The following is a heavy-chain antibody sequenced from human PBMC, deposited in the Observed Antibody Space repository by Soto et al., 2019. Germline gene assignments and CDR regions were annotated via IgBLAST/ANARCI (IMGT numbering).Heavy chain of an antibody. CDR3: ARPTVTTDYYYYYGMDV. J-gene: IGHJ6*02. D-gene: IGHD4-17*01. CDR1: GGTFSSYA. Sequence: ASVKVSCKASGGTFSSYAISWVRQAPGQGLEWMGGIIPIFGTANYAQKFQGRVTITADESTSTAYMELSSLRAEDTAVYYCARPTVTTDYYYYYGMDVWGQGTTVTVSS. V-gene: IGHV1-69*13. CDR2: IIPIFGTA.